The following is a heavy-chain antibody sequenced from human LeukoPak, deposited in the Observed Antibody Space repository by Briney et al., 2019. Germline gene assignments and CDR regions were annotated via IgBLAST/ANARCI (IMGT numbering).Heavy chain of an antibody. D-gene: IGHD5-24*01. CDR1: GFTFSSYW. CDR3: ARGDGYNFFDS. CDR2: INTAGTST. V-gene: IGHV3-74*01. J-gene: IGHJ4*02. Sequence: PGGSLRLSCAASGFTFSSYWMHWVRQVTGKGLMWVSRINTAGTSTSYADSVKGRFTISRDNAKNTLFLQMNSLRAEDTALYYCARGDGYNFFDSWGQGTLVTVSS.